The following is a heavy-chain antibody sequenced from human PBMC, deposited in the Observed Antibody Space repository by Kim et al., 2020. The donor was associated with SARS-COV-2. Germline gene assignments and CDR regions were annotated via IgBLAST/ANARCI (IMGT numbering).Heavy chain of an antibody. CDR2: IWYDGSNK. Sequence: GGSLRLSCAASGFTFSSYGMHWVRQAPGKGLEWVAVIWYDGSNKYYADSVKGRFTISRDNSKNTLYLQMNSLRAEDTAVYYCARDPGTAMVAPPQYWGQGTLVTVSS. CDR1: GFTFSSYG. D-gene: IGHD5-18*01. V-gene: IGHV3-33*01. CDR3: ARDPGTAMVAPPQY. J-gene: IGHJ4*02.